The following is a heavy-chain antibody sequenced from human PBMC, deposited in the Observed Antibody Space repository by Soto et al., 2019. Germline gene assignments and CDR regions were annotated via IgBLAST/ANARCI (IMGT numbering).Heavy chain of an antibody. CDR1: GYTFTSYG. Sequence: GASVKVSCKASGYTFTSYGISWVRQAPGQGLEWMGWISAYNGNTNYAQKLQGRVTMTTDTSTSTAYMELRSLRSDDTAVYYCARDHGDYVNTMISSRFDPWGQGTLVTVSS. CDR3: ARDHGDYVNTMISSRFDP. CDR2: ISAYNGNT. J-gene: IGHJ5*02. D-gene: IGHD4-17*01. V-gene: IGHV1-18*01.